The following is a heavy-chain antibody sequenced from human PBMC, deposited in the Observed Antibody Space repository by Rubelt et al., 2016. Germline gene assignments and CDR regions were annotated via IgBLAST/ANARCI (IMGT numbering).Heavy chain of an antibody. Sequence: EVQLLESGGDLVQPGGSLTLSCAASGFIFNNFAMSWFRQPPGKGLEWVSSIIGGGGTANAADSVKGGFTLSRDNSKNTLFLQRNSLRAEDTAIYYCAKNREVKDGYKYFDSWGQGTLVTVS. V-gene: IGHV3-23*01. CDR3: AKNREVKDGYKYFDS. CDR2: IIGGGGTA. J-gene: IGHJ4*02. CDR1: GFIFNNFA. D-gene: IGHD5-24*01.